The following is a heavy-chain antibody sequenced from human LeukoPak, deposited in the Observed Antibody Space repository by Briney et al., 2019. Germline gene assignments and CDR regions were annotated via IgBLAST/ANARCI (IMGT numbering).Heavy chain of an antibody. CDR2: ITGDGGST. Sequence: GGSLRLSCTASGFTFGHYAMHWVRQAPGKGLEWVSLITGDGGSTYYADSVKGRFTMSRDNSKNSLYLQMTSLETEDTAFYYCATEPPYYYDTSDYLPRADYWGQGALVTVSS. CDR3: ATEPPYYYDTSDYLPRADY. D-gene: IGHD3-22*01. V-gene: IGHV3-43*02. CDR1: GFTFGHYA. J-gene: IGHJ4*02.